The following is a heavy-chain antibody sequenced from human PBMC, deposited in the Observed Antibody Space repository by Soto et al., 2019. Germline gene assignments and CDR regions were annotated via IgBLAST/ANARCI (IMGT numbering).Heavy chain of an antibody. D-gene: IGHD3-3*01. V-gene: IGHV3-33*01. CDR2: IWYDGSNK. Sequence: GGSLRLSCAASGFTFSSYGMHWVRQAPGKGLEWVAVIWYDGSNKYYADSVKGRFTISRDNSKNTLYLQMNSLRAEDTAVYYCARDSVYYDFWSGSTPKYYYYGMDVWGQGTTVTVSS. J-gene: IGHJ6*02. CDR3: ARDSVYYDFWSGSTPKYYYYGMDV. CDR1: GFTFSSYG.